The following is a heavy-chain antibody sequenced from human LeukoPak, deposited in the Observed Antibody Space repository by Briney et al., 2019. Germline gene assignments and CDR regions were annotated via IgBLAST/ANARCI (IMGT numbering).Heavy chain of an antibody. CDR1: GGSISSSSYY. J-gene: IGHJ6*03. D-gene: IGHD3-10*01. Sequence: SETLSLTCTVSGGSISSSSYYWGWIRQPPGKGLEWIGSIYYSGSTYYNPSLKSRVTISVDTSKNQFSLKLSSVTAADTAVYYCASVRRGFGESSKYYSYYYMDVWGNGTTVTISS. V-gene: IGHV4-39*01. CDR3: ASVRRGFGESSKYYSYYYMDV. CDR2: IYYSGST.